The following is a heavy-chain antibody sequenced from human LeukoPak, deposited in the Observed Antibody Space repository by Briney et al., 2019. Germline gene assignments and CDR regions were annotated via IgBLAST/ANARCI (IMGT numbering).Heavy chain of an antibody. V-gene: IGHV4-59*01. J-gene: IGHJ4*02. CDR2: IYYTGST. CDR3: ARAPFGFGELFPLV. CDR1: GGSISQDF. Sequence: SETLSLTCTVSGGSISQDFWSWIRQPPGKGLEWNGYIYYTGSTKYNPSLKSRVTMSMDTSKNHFSLKLSPVTAADTAVYYCARAPFGFGELFPLVWGQGTLVTVSS. D-gene: IGHD3-10*01.